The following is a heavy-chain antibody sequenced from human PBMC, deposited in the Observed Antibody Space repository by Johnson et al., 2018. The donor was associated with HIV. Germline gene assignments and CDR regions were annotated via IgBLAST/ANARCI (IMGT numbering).Heavy chain of an antibody. CDR2: ISGSGGST. Sequence: VQLVESGGGVVQPGRSLRLSCAASGFTFSSYAMHWVRQAPGKGLEWVSAISGSGGSTYYADSVKGRFTISRDNSKNTLYLQMNSLRAEYTAVYYCAKTSGSYSPRGRCAFDIWGQGTMVTVSS. J-gene: IGHJ3*02. CDR3: AKTSGSYSPRGRCAFDI. V-gene: IGHV3-23*04. D-gene: IGHD1-26*01. CDR1: GFTFSSYA.